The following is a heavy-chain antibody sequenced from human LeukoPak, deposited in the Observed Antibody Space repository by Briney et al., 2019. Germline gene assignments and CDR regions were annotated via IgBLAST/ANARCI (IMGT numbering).Heavy chain of an antibody. CDR2: INPNSGGT. CDR3: ARAPQSVGDAFDI. D-gene: IGHD1-26*01. Sequence: GASVKVSCKASGYTFTGYYMHWVRQAPGQGLEWMGWINPNSGGTNYAQKFQGRVTMTRDTSISTAYMELSRLRSDDTAVYYCARAPQSVGDAFDIWGQGTMVTVSS. J-gene: IGHJ3*02. CDR1: GYTFTGYY. V-gene: IGHV1-2*02.